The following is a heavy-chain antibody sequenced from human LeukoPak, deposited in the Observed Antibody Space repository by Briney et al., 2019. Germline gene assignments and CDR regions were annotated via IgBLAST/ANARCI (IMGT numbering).Heavy chain of an antibody. CDR2: ISYDGSNK. J-gene: IGHJ3*02. Sequence: GGSLRLSCAASGFTFSSYAMHWVRQAPGKGLEWVAVISYDGSNKYYADSVKGRFTILRDISKNTLYLQMNSLRAEDTAVYFCAKDVFRWAFDIWGQGTMVTVSA. CDR3: AKDVFRWAFDI. CDR1: GFTFSSYA. D-gene: IGHD5-24*01. V-gene: IGHV3-30*04.